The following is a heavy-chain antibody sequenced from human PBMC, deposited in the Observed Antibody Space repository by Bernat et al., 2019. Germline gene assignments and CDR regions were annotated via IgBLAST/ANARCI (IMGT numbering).Heavy chain of an antibody. CDR3: AHRQRTSRGWYTFDY. CDR2: VYWDDGV. D-gene: IGHD2-15*01. CDR1: GFSLRTSGVG. J-gene: IGHJ4*02. Sequence: IPLKESGPTLVKPTQTLTLTCTFSGFSLRTSGVGVGWIRQPPGKALVWLALVYWDDGVRYSPSLKSRLTITKDTSKNQVVLTMTNMAPVDTAKYYCAHRQRTSRGWYTFDYWGQGTLVTVSS. V-gene: IGHV2-5*02.